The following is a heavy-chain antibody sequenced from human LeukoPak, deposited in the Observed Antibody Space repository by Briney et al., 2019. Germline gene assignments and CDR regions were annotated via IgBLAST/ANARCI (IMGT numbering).Heavy chain of an antibody. J-gene: IGHJ3*02. CDR3: AKDWGHACSGGSCYEDI. Sequence: PGGSLRLSCAASGFTFSSYGMHWVRQAPGKGLEWVAFIRYDGSNKYYADSVKGRFTISRDNSKNTLYLQMNSLRAEDTAVYYCAKDWGHACSGGSCYEDIWGQGTMVTVSS. D-gene: IGHD2-15*01. CDR1: GFTFSSYG. CDR2: IRYDGSNK. V-gene: IGHV3-30*02.